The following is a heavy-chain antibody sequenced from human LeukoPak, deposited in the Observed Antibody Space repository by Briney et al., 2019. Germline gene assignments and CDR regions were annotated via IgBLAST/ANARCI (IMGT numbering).Heavy chain of an antibody. CDR3: ANSGHSSGWYGEGFDP. CDR2: IQYDGSHK. Sequence: GGSLRLSCAASGFIFSSYGMHWVRQAPGEGLEWVAFIQYDGSHKYYADFVKGRFTISRDNSKNTLSLQMNSLRAEDTAVYYCANSGHSSGWYGEGFDPWGQGTLVTVSS. D-gene: IGHD6-19*01. V-gene: IGHV3-30*02. CDR1: GFIFSSYG. J-gene: IGHJ5*02.